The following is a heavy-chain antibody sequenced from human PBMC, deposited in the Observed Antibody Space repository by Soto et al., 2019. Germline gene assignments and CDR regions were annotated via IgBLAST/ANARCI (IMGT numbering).Heavy chain of an antibody. Sequence: SVKVSCKASGGTFSSYAISWVRQAPGQGLEWMGGIIPIFGTANYAQKFQGRVTITADESTSTAYMELSSLRSEDTAVYYCARARGYSYGPGVAFDIWGQGTMVTVSS. D-gene: IGHD5-18*01. CDR2: IIPIFGTA. CDR1: GGTFSSYA. J-gene: IGHJ3*02. V-gene: IGHV1-69*13. CDR3: ARARGYSYGPGVAFDI.